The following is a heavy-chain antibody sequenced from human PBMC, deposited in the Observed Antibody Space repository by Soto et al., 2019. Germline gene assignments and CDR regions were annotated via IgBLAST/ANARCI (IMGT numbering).Heavy chain of an antibody. D-gene: IGHD6-13*01. CDR1: GGTFTSTA. Sequence: GASVKVSCKVSGGTFTSTAFSWVRQAPGQGLEWMGGIIPVLGTPNYAQKFQARLTVTVDASTTTVHMELSSLRSDDTAVYYCASSAGLDHLLNYYGLNVWGQGTTVTVSS. J-gene: IGHJ6*02. CDR3: ASSAGLDHLLNYYGLNV. V-gene: IGHV1-69*13. CDR2: IIPVLGTP.